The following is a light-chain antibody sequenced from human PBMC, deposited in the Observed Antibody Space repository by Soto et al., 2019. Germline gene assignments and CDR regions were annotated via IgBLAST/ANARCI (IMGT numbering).Light chain of an antibody. CDR2: EVS. CDR1: SSDVGGYNY. CDR3: SSYTSSSVCV. Sequence: QSVLTQPASVSGSHGPSITISCTGTSSDVGGYNYVSWYQQHPGKAPKLMIYEVSNRPSGVSNRFSGSKSGNTASLTISGLQAEDEADYYCSSYTSSSVCVFGGGTNLTVL. J-gene: IGLJ3*02. V-gene: IGLV2-14*01.